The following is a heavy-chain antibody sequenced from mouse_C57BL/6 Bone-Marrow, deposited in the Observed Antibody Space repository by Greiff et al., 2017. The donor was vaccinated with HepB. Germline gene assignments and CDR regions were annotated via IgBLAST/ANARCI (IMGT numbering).Heavy chain of an antibody. CDR1: GYTFTDYN. V-gene: IGHV1-18*01. Sequence: EVKLMESGPELVKPGASVKIPCKASGYTFTDYNMDWVKQSHGKSLEWIGDINPNNGGTIYNQKFKGKATLTVDKSSSTAYMELRSLTSEDTAVYYCARCGLWYYAMDYWGQGTSVTVSS. CDR2: INPNNGGT. CDR3: ARCGLWYYAMDY. D-gene: IGHD1-1*02. J-gene: IGHJ4*01.